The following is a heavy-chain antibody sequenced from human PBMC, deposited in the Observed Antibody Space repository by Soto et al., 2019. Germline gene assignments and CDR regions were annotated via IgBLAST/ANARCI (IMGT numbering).Heavy chain of an antibody. D-gene: IGHD4-17*01. J-gene: IGHJ4*02. V-gene: IGHV4-30-4*01. Sequence: TLSLTCTVSGGSISSGDYYWSWIRQPPGKGLERIGYIYYSGSTYYNPSLKSRVTISVDTSKNQFSLKLSSVTAADTAVYYCARVGGDYGGNFLDYWGQGTLVTVSS. CDR3: ARVGGDYGGNFLDY. CDR2: IYYSGST. CDR1: GGSISSGDYY.